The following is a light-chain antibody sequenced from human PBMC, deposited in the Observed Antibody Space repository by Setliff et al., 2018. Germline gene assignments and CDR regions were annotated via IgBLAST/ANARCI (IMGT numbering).Light chain of an antibody. CDR1: SSDVGGYNF. CDR2: DVS. J-gene: IGLJ1*01. V-gene: IGLV2-11*01. Sequence: QSVLTQPRSVSGSPGQSVTISCTGTSSDVGGYNFVSWYQVYPGKAPKVMIYDVSKRPSGVPDRFSGSKSGTTASLTISGLQPGDEADYYCCSFAGTYSFVFGTGTKVTVL. CDR3: CSFAGTYSFV.